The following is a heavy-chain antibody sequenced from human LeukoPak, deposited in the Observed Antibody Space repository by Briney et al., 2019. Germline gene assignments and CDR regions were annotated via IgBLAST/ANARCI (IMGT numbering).Heavy chain of an antibody. D-gene: IGHD3-10*01. CDR1: GYTFTSYY. Sequence: ASVKVSCKASGYTFTSYYMHWVRQAPGQGLEWMGIINPSGGSTSYAQKFQGRVTMTRDTSTSTAYMELRSLRSDDTAVYYCARGGVWFGELPNANWFDPWGQGTLVTVSS. J-gene: IGHJ5*02. CDR2: INPSGGST. CDR3: ARGGVWFGELPNANWFDP. V-gene: IGHV1-46*01.